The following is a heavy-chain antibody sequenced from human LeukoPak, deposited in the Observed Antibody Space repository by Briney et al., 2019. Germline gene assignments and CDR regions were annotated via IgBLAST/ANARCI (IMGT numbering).Heavy chain of an antibody. J-gene: IGHJ5*02. CDR2: INPNSGGT. D-gene: IGHD6-13*01. CDR1: GYTFTGYY. V-gene: IGHV1-2*06. CDR3: ARVVRIAAAGTSWFDP. Sequence: ASVKVSCTASGYTFTGYYMHWVRQAPGQGLEWMGRINPNSGGTNYAQKFQGRVTMTRDTSISTAYMELSRLRSDDTAVYYCARVVRIAAAGTSWFDPWGQGTLVTVSS.